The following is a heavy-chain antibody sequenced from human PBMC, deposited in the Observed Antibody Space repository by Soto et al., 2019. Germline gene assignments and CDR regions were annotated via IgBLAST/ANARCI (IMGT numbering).Heavy chain of an antibody. CDR2: IVVGSGNT. CDR1: GFTFTSSA. CDR3: AADRGYCSGGSCYHYYYYGMDV. D-gene: IGHD2-15*01. V-gene: IGHV1-58*01. Sequence: SVKVSCKASGFTFTSSAVQWVRQARGQRLEWIGWIVVGSGNTNYAQKFQERVTITRDMSTSTAYMELSSLRSEDTAVYYCAADRGYCSGGSCYHYYYYGMDVWGQGTTVTVSS. J-gene: IGHJ6*02.